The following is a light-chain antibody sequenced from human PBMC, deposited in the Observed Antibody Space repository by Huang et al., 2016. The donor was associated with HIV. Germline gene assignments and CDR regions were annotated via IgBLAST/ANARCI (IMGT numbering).Light chain of an antibody. Sequence: DLQMTQSPSSLSASVGDRVSITCRASQSLNNYFNWYHKKPGKAPKLLIHSASTLQNGVPPRFSGSVSGTDFTLTITNLQPEDSATYYCQQTFSVPLTFGGGTKVEIK. CDR2: SAS. J-gene: IGKJ4*01. V-gene: IGKV1-39*01. CDR3: QQTFSVPLT. CDR1: QSLNNY.